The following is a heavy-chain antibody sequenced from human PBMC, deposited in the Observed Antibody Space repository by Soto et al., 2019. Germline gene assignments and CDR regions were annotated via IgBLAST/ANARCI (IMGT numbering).Heavy chain of an antibody. CDR1: GDSVSSNTAA. V-gene: IGHV6-1*01. CDR3: ARGVAGRGFEL. CDR2: TYYRSNWRH. Sequence: SQTLSLTCAISGDSVSSNTAAWNWVRSSPSRGLEWLGRTYYRSNWRHDYAVSLKSRITVNPDTSKNQFSLQLNSVTPDATAVYYWARGVAGRGFELWGQGTLDPVSS. J-gene: IGHJ4*02. D-gene: IGHD6-19*01.